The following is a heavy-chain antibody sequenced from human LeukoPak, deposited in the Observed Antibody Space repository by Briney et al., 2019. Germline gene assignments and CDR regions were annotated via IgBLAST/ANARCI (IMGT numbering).Heavy chain of an antibody. D-gene: IGHD3-22*01. V-gene: IGHV3-21*01. Sequence: GGSLRLSCAVSGFTFNKYTMNWVRQAPGKGLGWVPSISASSSYIYYADSVKGRFTISRDNAKNSLYLQMNSLRAEDTAVFYCASSGYYFGYESYFAYWGQGTLVTVSS. CDR2: ISASSSYI. CDR3: ASSGYYFGYESYFAY. J-gene: IGHJ4*02. CDR1: GFTFNKYT.